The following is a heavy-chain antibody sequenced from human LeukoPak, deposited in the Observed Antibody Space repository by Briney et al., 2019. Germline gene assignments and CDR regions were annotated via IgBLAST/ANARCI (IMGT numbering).Heavy chain of an antibody. D-gene: IGHD5-18*01. V-gene: IGHV3-74*03. CDR2: INKDGSSI. CDR3: ARGYTYGSIDY. Sequence: PGGSLSLSCAASGFTFSSYWMHWVRQVPGKGLVWVSRINKDGSSITYADSVKGRFTISRDNAKNTLYLQMNSLRAEDTAVYYCARGYTYGSIDYWGQGTLVTVSS. CDR1: GFTFSSYW. J-gene: IGHJ4*02.